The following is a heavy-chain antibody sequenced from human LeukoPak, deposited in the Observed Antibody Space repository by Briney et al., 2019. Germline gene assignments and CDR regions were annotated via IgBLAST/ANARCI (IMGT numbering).Heavy chain of an antibody. D-gene: IGHD3-16*02. CDR2: MNPNSGNT. Sequence: ASVKVSCKASGYTFTSYDINWVRQATGQGLECMGWMNPNSGNTGYAQKFQGRVTMTRNTSISTAYMELSSLRSEDTAVYCCARGRYDYVWGSYLPYYYYYGMDVWGQGTTVTVSS. V-gene: IGHV1-8*01. CDR1: GYTFTSYD. CDR3: ARGRYDYVWGSYLPYYYYYGMDV. J-gene: IGHJ6*02.